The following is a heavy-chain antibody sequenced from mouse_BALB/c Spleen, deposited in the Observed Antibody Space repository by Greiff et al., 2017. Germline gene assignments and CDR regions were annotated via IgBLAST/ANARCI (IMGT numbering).Heavy chain of an antibody. J-gene: IGHJ2*01. D-gene: IGHD1-2*01. CDR2: INPGSGGT. CDR3: ARSEGSLLRLQLDY. CDR1: GYACTNYL. Sequence: QVQLQQSGAELVRPGTSVKVSCKASGYACTNYLIEWVKQRPGQGLEWIGVINPGSGGTNYNEKFKGKATLTADKSSSTAYMQLSSLTSDDSAVYFCARSEGSLLRLQLDYWGQGTTLTVSS. V-gene: IGHV1-54*01.